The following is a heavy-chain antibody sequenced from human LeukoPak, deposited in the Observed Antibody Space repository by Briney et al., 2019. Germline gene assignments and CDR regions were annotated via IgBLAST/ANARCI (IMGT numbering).Heavy chain of an antibody. CDR3: ARESAYDSSLDY. V-gene: IGHV4-34*01. D-gene: IGHD5-12*01. CDR2: INHSGST. J-gene: IGHJ4*02. CDR1: GGSFSGYY. Sequence: PSETLSLTCAVYGGSFSGYYWSWIRQPPGKGLEWIGQINHSGSTNYNPSLKSRVTMSVDKSKNHFSLQLSSVTAADTAVYYCARESAYDSSLDYWGQGTLVTVSS.